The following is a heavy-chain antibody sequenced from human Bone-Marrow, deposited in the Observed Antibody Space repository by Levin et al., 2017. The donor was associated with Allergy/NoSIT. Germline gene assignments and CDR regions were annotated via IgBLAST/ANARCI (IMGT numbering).Heavy chain of an antibody. V-gene: IGHV3-48*03. Sequence: GESLKISCVTSGLIFDSYEMNWVRQAPGKGLEWLSYISYSGNTIYYADSVKGRFTVSRDNAKNSLYLQMDSLRVEDTAIYFCAKGTAMINGYGMDVWGQGTAVTVSS. CDR2: ISYSGNTI. D-gene: IGHD5-18*01. CDR3: AKGTAMINGYGMDV. J-gene: IGHJ6*02. CDR1: GLIFDSYE.